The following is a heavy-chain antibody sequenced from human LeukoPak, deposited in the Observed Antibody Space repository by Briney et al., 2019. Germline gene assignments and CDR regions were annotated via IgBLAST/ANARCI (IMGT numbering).Heavy chain of an antibody. Sequence: GGSLRLSCAASGFTFSSYAMHWVRQAPGKGLEWVAVISYDGSNKYYADSVKGRFTISRDNSKNTLYLQMNSLRAEDTAVYYCARDSAASFDYWGQGTLVTVSS. CDR1: GFTFSSYA. CDR2: ISYDGSNK. V-gene: IGHV3-30-3*01. J-gene: IGHJ4*02. CDR3: ARDSAASFDY. D-gene: IGHD2-2*01.